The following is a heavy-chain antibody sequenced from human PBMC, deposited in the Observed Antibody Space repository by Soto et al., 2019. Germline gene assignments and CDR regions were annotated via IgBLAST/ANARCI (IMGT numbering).Heavy chain of an antibody. CDR3: AKQQMGVIRALDY. Sequence: GGSLRLSCAASGFTFSNYAMSWIRQAPGKGLEWVSTIRETGNTYYTDSVRGRFATSRDNSENTLYLQMSSLRAEDTAVYYCAKQQMGVIRALDYWGQGTLVTVSS. J-gene: IGHJ4*02. V-gene: IGHV3-23*01. CDR2: IRETGNT. D-gene: IGHD1-26*01. CDR1: GFTFSNYA.